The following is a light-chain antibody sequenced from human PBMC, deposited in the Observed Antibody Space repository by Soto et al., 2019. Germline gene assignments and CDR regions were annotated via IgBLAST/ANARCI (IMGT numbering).Light chain of an antibody. V-gene: IGKV1-5*03. CDR3: QHYNSYSEA. CDR2: KAS. J-gene: IGKJ1*01. Sequence: DIQMTQSPSTLSGSXXGXXTXTXRASQTISSWLAWYQQKPGKAPKLLVYKASTLKSGVPSRFSGSGSGTEFTLTISSLQPDDFATYYCQHYNSYSEAFGQGTKVDIK. CDR1: QTISSW.